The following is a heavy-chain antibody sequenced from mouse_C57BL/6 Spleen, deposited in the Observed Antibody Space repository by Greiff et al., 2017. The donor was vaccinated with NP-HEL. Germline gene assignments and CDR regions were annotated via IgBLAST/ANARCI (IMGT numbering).Heavy chain of an antibody. CDR3: ARGGWDCDY. CDR1: GYTFTSYW. V-gene: IGHV1-61*01. J-gene: IGHJ2*01. CDR2: IYPSDSET. D-gene: IGHD3-3*01. Sequence: VQLQQPGAELVRPGSSVKLSCKASGYTFTSYWMDWVKQRPGQGLEWIGNIYPSDSETHYNQKFKDKATLTVDKSSSTAYMQLSSLTSEDSAVYYCARGGWDCDYWGQGTTLTVSS.